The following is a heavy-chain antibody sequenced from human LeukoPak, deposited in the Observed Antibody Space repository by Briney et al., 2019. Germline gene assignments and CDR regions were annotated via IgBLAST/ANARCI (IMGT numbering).Heavy chain of an antibody. CDR1: GFTFSDYY. J-gene: IGHJ2*01. CDR2: ISADGSYT. Sequence: PGGSLRLSCAASGFTFSDYYMSWIRQAPGKGLEWVSKISADGSYTSGADSAKGRFTISRDNAKNSLYLHMDSLRAEDTAVYYCAREDKWYFDLWGRGTLVTVSS. V-gene: IGHV3-11*05. CDR3: AREDKWYFDL.